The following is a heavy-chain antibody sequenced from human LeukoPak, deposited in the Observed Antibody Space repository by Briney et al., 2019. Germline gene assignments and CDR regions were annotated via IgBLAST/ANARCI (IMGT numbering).Heavy chain of an antibody. CDR1: GFTFSSYW. J-gene: IGHJ3*01. Sequence: GGSLRLSCAASGFTFSSYWMSWVRQAPGKGLEWVANIKQDGSEKYYVDSLKGRFTISRDNAKNSLYLQMNSLRAEDTAVYYCARQAESGSYFSDAFDFWGQGTMVTVCS. CDR3: ARQAESGSYFSDAFDF. CDR2: IKQDGSEK. V-gene: IGHV3-7*01. D-gene: IGHD3-10*01.